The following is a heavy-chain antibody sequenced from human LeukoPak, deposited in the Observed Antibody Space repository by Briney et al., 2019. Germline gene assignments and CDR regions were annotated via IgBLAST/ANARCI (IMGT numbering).Heavy chain of an antibody. J-gene: IGHJ4*02. Sequence: ASVKVSCKTSGYTFIHYYMHWVRQASGEGFEWMGIVDPSGDIATYAQKFQGRVTLTTDTSTSTFYMELSSLRSEDTAIYYCARDSFGVRGFDHWGQGTPVTVSS. D-gene: IGHD3-10*01. CDR1: GYTFIHYY. CDR3: ARDSFGVRGFDH. CDR2: VDPSGDIA. V-gene: IGHV1-46*01.